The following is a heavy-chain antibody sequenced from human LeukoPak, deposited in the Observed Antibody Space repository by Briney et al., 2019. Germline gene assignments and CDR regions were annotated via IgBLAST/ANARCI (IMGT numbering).Heavy chain of an antibody. Sequence: GASVKVSCKASGYTFTSYYIHWVRQAPGQGLEWMGIINPSGGSTSYTQKFQGRVTMTRDMSTSTVYMELSSLRSEDTAVYYCARDLPYDSSGYYYGYFDYWGQGTLVTVSS. D-gene: IGHD3-22*01. CDR3: ARDLPYDSSGYYYGYFDY. CDR2: INPSGGST. CDR1: GYTFTSYY. J-gene: IGHJ4*02. V-gene: IGHV1-46*01.